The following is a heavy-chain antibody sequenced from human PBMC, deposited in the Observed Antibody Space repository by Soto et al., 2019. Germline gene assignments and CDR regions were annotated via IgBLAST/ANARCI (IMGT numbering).Heavy chain of an antibody. V-gene: IGHV1-3*01. D-gene: IGHD2-2*01. CDR1: GYTLTELS. J-gene: IGHJ4*02. CDR3: ERDYLVVPHSVIDY. CDR2: INAGNGNT. Sequence: ASVKVSCKVSGYTLTELSMHWLRQAPGKGLEWMGWINAGNGNTKYSQKFQGRVTITRDTSASTAYMELSSLRSEDTAVYYCERDYLVVPHSVIDYWGQGTLVTVSS.